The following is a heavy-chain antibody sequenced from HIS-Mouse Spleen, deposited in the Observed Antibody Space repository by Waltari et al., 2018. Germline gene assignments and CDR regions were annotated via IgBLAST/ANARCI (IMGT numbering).Heavy chain of an antibody. D-gene: IGHD5-12*01. J-gene: IGHJ4*02. Sequence: QLQLQESGPGLVKPSETLSLTCTVSGGSIGSSSYYWGWIRQPPGKGLEWIGSIYYSGSTYYNPSLKSRVTISVDTSKNQFSLKLSSVTAADTAVYYCARESKWLRRFDYWGQGTLVTVSS. V-gene: IGHV4-39*07. CDR2: IYYSGST. CDR1: GGSIGSSSYY. CDR3: ARESKWLRRFDY.